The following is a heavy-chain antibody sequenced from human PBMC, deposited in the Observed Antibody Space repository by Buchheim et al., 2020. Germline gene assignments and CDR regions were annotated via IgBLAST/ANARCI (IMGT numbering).Heavy chain of an antibody. CDR1: GYSFTTYW. Sequence: EVQLVQSGAEVKKPGESLKISCKGSGYSFTTYWIGWVRQMPGKGLEWMGIIYPGDSNIRYSPSFQGQVTIPADKSISTASLQWSSLKASDTAIYYCVRRLYCSSASCYGTLDYWGQGT. J-gene: IGHJ4*02. V-gene: IGHV5-51*01. CDR2: IYPGDSNI. D-gene: IGHD2-2*01. CDR3: VRRLYCSSASCYGTLDY.